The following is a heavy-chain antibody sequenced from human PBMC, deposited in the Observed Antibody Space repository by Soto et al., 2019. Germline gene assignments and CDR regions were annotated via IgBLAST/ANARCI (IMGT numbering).Heavy chain of an antibody. CDR1: GDSINSRY. Sequence: PSETLSLTCSVSGDSINSRYWRWIRQPPGKGLEWIGYIDYVGSTNYAPSLQSRVTMSVDTSKNQVSLKLRYVTAADTAVYYCVRQRGNYFDFWGQGTLVPVSS. CDR2: IDYVGST. V-gene: IGHV4-59*11. D-gene: IGHD3-10*01. CDR3: VRQRGNYFDF. J-gene: IGHJ4*02.